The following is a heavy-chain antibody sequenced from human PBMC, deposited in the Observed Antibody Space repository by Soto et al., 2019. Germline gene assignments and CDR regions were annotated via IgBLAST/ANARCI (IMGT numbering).Heavy chain of an antibody. J-gene: IGHJ6*02. CDR2: MNPNSGNT. V-gene: IGHV1-8*01. D-gene: IGHD6-19*01. CDR1: GYTFTSYD. Sequence: QVQLVQSGAEVKKPGASVKVSCKASGYTFTSYDINWVRQATGQGLEWMGWMNPNSGNTGYAQKFQGRVTMTRNTSISPAKREPSGRGSEDTAEYYSARVSGWWGGDGMHVWGQGTTVTVSS. CDR3: ARVSGWWGGDGMHV.